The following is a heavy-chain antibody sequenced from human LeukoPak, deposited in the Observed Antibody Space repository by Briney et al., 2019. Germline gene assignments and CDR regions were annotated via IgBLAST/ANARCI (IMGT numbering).Heavy chain of an antibody. CDR3: ASHYYDSSGYYYGFDY. Sequence: SVQVSCKASGGTFSSYAISWVRLAPGQGLEWMGGIIPIFGTANYAQKFQGRVTITADESTSTAYMELSSLRSEDTAVYYCASHYYDSSGYYYGFDYWGQGTLVTVSS. D-gene: IGHD3-22*01. CDR2: IIPIFGTA. CDR1: GGTFSSYA. V-gene: IGHV1-69*13. J-gene: IGHJ4*02.